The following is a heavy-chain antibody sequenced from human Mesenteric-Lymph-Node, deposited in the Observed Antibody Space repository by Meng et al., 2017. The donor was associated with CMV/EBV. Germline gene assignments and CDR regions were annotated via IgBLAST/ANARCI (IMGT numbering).Heavy chain of an antibody. D-gene: IGHD2-2*01. CDR2: IGTAGDT. V-gene: IGHV3-13*01. Sequence: GESLKISCAASGFTFSSYDMHWVRQATGKGLEWVSAIGTAGDTYYPGSVKGRFTISRENAKNSLYLQMNSLRARDTAVYYCARGRYCSSTSCPPYYYYGMDIWGQGTTVTVSS. CDR3: ARGRYCSSTSCPPYYYYGMDI. J-gene: IGHJ6*02. CDR1: GFTFSSYD.